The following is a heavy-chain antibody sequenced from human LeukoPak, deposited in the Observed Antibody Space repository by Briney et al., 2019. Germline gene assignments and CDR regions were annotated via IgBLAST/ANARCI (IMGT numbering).Heavy chain of an antibody. CDR3: AKDKTEVGYGLTFDY. CDR1: GFTFRNYV. D-gene: IGHD5-18*01. CDR2: ISGSGGST. V-gene: IGHV3-23*01. Sequence: QPGGSLRLSCAASGFTFRNYVMNWVRQAPGKGLEWVSGISGSGGSTYYTDSVKGPFTISRDNSQNTLYLQMNSLSADDTAVYCCAKDKTEVGYGLTFDYWGQGTLVTVSS. J-gene: IGHJ4*02.